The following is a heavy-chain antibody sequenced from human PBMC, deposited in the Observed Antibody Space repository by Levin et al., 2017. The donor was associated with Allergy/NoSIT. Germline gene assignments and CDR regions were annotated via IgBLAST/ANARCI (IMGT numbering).Heavy chain of an antibody. Sequence: GSLRLSCAVYGGSFSGYYWSWIRQPPGKGLEWIGEINHSGSTNYNPSLKSRVTISVDTSKNQFSLKLSSVTAADTAVYYCARVLKDSSSWYDYYYYYYGMDVWGQGTTVTVSS. D-gene: IGHD6-13*01. CDR2: INHSGST. CDR3: ARVLKDSSSWYDYYYYYYGMDV. CDR1: GGSFSGYY. J-gene: IGHJ6*02. V-gene: IGHV4-34*01.